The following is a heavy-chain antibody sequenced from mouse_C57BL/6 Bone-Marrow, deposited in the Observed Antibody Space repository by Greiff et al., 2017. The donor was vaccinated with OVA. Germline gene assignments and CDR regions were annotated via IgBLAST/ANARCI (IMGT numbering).Heavy chain of an antibody. CDR1: GYTFPSYT. V-gene: IGHV1-4*01. CDR3: ARDYDYGFAY. J-gene: IGHJ3*01. CDR2: INPSSGYT. Sequence: VQLQQSGAELARPGASVKMSCKASGYTFPSYTMHWVKQRPGQGLEWVGYINPSSGYTKYNQKFKDKATLTADKSSSTAYMQLSSLTSEDSAVYYCARDYDYGFAYWGQGTLVTVSA. D-gene: IGHD2-4*01.